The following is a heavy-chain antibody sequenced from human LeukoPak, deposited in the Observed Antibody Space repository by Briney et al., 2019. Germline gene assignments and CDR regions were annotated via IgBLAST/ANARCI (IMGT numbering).Heavy chain of an antibody. CDR1: GYTFTFYY. CDR2: IHPNSGGT. Sequence: ASVTVSCTSSGYTFTFYYIQWERHAPGQGLEWMGWIHPNSGGTKYAQKFQGRVTMTRDTSINTAYMEVSRLTSDDTAVYYCAREVGSGYYYMDVWGKGTTVTVSS. D-gene: IGHD3-10*01. V-gene: IGHV1-2*02. CDR3: AREVGSGYYYMDV. J-gene: IGHJ6*03.